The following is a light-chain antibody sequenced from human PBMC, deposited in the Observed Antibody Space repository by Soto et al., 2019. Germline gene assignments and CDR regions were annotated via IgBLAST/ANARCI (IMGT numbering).Light chain of an antibody. CDR3: CSYAGSKTYV. CDR1: SSDVGSYNL. CDR2: DVS. J-gene: IGLJ1*01. Sequence: QAVLALPAAVSGSPGQSITISCTGTSSDVGSYNLVSWYQHHPGNAPKLMIYDVSKRTSGVSNRFSGSKSGNTASLTISGLQAEDVADYFCCSYAGSKTYVFGPGTKVTVL. V-gene: IGLV2-23*02.